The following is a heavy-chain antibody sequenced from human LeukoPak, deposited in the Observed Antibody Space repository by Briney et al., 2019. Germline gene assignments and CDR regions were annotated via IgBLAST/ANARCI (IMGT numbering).Heavy chain of an antibody. Sequence: SETLSLTRAVYGGSFSGYYWSWIRQPPGKGLEWIGEINHSGSTNYNPSLKSRVTISVDTSKNQFSLKLSSVTAADTAVYYCARSHGNSDYWGQGTLVTVSS. V-gene: IGHV4-34*01. D-gene: IGHD4-23*01. CDR1: GGSFSGYY. J-gene: IGHJ4*02. CDR3: ARSHGNSDY. CDR2: INHSGST.